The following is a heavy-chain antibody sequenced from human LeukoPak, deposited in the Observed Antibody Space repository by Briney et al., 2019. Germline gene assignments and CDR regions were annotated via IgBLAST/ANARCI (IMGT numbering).Heavy chain of an antibody. CDR2: ISAYYGNT. Sequence: ASVKVSCKASGYIFTDYGITWVRQAPGQGLEWMGWISAYYGNTNYAQKFQGRFTMTTDTSTTTAYMELRSLRFDDTAVYYCARDLAWGYVEQRLGWLDPWGQGAQVTVSS. J-gene: IGHJ5*02. V-gene: IGHV1-18*01. CDR1: GYIFTDYG. D-gene: IGHD1/OR15-1a*01. CDR3: ARDLAWGYVEQRLGWLDP.